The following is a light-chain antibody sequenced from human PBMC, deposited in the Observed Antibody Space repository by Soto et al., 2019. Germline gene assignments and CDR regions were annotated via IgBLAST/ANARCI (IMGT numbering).Light chain of an antibody. V-gene: IGKV1-5*03. J-gene: IGKJ1*01. Sequence: DIQMTHSPSTLSASVGDRVTITCRASQSVSSWVAWYHLKPGKAPKLLIYKASTLETGVPSRFSGSGSGTEFTLTISSLQPDDFATYYCQHYNSYSEAFGQGTKVDIK. CDR2: KAS. CDR1: QSVSSW. CDR3: QHYNSYSEA.